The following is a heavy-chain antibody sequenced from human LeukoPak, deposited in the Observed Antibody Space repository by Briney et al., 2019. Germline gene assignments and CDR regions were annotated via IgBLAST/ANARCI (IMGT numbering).Heavy chain of an antibody. CDR2: IYGGGST. Sequence: GGSLRLSCAASGFTVSNNQMTWVRQAPGKGLEWVSVIYGGGSTYYADSVKGRFTISRDKSKNTLYLQMSSLRAEDTAVYYCARGGGAVSLDHWGQGTLVTVSS. CDR3: ARGGGAVSLDH. CDR1: GFTVSNNQ. V-gene: IGHV3-53*01. J-gene: IGHJ4*02. D-gene: IGHD6-19*01.